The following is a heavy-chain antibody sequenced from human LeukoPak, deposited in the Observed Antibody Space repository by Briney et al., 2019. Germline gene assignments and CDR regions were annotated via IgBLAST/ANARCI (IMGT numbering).Heavy chain of an antibody. D-gene: IGHD3-16*01. J-gene: IGHJ4*02. Sequence: GGSLRLSCAASGFTFDDYAMHWVRQAPGKGLEWVSGISWNSGSIGYADSVKGRFTISRDNAKNSLYLQMSSLRAEDTAVYYCASTRNSSYDYVWGKNYFDYWGQGTLVTVSS. V-gene: IGHV3-9*01. CDR2: ISWNSGSI. CDR1: GFTFDDYA. CDR3: ASTRNSSYDYVWGKNYFDY.